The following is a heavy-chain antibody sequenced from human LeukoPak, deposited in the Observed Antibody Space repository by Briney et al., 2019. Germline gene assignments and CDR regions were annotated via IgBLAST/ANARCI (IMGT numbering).Heavy chain of an antibody. CDR3: ARLPRRWLVPYYYMDV. CDR1: SGSISTSNYY. D-gene: IGHD6-19*01. J-gene: IGHJ6*03. CDR2: IFYSGST. V-gene: IGHV4-39*07. Sequence: PSETLSLTCTVSSGSISTSNYYWGWVRQPPGKALEWIGNIFYSGSTYYSPSLKSRVTISLDTSGNQFSLKLNSVTAADTAVYYCARLPRRWLVPYYYMDVWGKGTTVTISS.